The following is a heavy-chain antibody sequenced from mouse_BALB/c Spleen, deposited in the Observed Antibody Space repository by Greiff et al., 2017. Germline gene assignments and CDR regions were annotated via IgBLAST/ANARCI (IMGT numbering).Heavy chain of an antibody. V-gene: IGHV14-3*02. D-gene: IGHD2-14*01. CDR2: IDPANGNT. CDR1: GFNIKDTY. Sequence: EVQLQQSGAELVKPGASVKLSCTASGFNIKDTYMHWVKQRPEQGLEWIGRIDPANGNTKYDPKFQGKATITADTSSNTAYLQLSSLTSEDTAVYYCARHYRYDYFDYWGQGTTLTVSS. CDR3: ARHYRYDYFDY. J-gene: IGHJ2*01.